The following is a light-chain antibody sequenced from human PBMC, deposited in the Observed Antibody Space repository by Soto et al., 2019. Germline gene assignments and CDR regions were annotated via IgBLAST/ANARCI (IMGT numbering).Light chain of an antibody. CDR3: QQYGSSRWT. J-gene: IGKJ1*01. Sequence: EIVLTQSPGTLSLSPGEGATLSCRASQSVSASYLAWYQQKPGQAPRLLIYGASSRATGIPDRFSGSGSGTDFTLTISRLEPEDFAVYYWQQYGSSRWTFGQGTKVEIK. CDR1: QSVSASY. V-gene: IGKV3-20*01. CDR2: GAS.